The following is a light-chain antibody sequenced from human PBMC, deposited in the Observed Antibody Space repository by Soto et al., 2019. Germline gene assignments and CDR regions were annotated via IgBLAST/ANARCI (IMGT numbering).Light chain of an antibody. Sequence: NVFSQWSGALCSSKEERARLSCRASQSVSTNNLAWYQQRPGQAPRLLIYGASRRATGIPDRFSGSGSGTAFTLTIICLQAVDVAVYYCQQYSSLPPCTVGQGTKVDIK. J-gene: IGKJ1*01. CDR3: QQYSSLPPCT. V-gene: IGKV3-20*01. CDR1: QSVSTNN. CDR2: GAS.